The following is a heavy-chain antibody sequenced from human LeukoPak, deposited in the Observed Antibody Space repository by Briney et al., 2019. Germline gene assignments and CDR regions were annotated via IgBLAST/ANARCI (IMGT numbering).Heavy chain of an antibody. CDR3: ARDDYELHSSSWYYWFDP. CDR2: ISYDGSNK. D-gene: IGHD6-13*01. Sequence: GGSLRLSCAASGFTFSSYAMHWVRQAPGKGLEWVAVISYDGSNKYYADSVKGRFTISRDNSKNTLYLQMNSLRAEDTAVYYCARDDYELHSSSWYYWFDPWGQGTLVTVSS. J-gene: IGHJ5*02. CDR1: GFTFSSYA. V-gene: IGHV3-30*04.